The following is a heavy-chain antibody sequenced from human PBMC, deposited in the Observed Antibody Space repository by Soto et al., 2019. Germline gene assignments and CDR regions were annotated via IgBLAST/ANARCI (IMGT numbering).Heavy chain of an antibody. CDR2: INPSGGST. J-gene: IGHJ5*02. Sequence: RASVKVSCKASGYTFTSYYMHWVRQAPGQGLEWMGIINPSGGSTSYAQKFQGRVTMTRDTYTSTVYMELSSLRSEDTAVYYCARDFMGIAARPLIWFDPWGQGNLVTLSS. V-gene: IGHV1-46*01. D-gene: IGHD6-6*01. CDR1: GYTFTSYY. CDR3: ARDFMGIAARPLIWFDP.